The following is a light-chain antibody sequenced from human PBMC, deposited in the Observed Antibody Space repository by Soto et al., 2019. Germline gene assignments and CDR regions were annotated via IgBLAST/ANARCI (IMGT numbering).Light chain of an antibody. J-gene: IGLJ1*01. CDR3: SSYAGSSNV. CDR1: STDLVGYNR. Sequence: QSVLTQPPCVSGSPGESVTISCTGTSTDLVGYNRVSWYQQPPGTAPKLMIYEVSKRPSGVPDRFSGSKSGNTASLTISGLQAEDEADYYCSSYAGSSNVFGTGTKVTV. CDR2: EVS. V-gene: IGLV2-18*02.